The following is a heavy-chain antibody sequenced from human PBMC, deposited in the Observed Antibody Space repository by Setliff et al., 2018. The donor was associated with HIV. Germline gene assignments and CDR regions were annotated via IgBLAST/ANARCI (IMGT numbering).Heavy chain of an antibody. Sequence: GGSLRLSCEASGFTFRHYAMHWVRQAPGKGLEWVAVVSYDAERKYYADSVKGRFTISRDNPRNTVYLQMTGLRLDDTAVYYCARDSAAWG. V-gene: IGHV3-30*03. CDR3: ARDSAA. J-gene: IGHJ6*01. CDR2: VSYDAERK. CDR1: GFTFRHYA.